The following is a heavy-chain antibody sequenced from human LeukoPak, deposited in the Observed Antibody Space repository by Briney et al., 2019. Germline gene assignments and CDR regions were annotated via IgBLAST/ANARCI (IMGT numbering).Heavy chain of an antibody. CDR2: INPSGGST. CDR1: GYTFTSYY. J-gene: IGHJ4*02. D-gene: IGHD6-13*01. CDR3: ARLVLAAAVN. Sequence: ASVKVSCKASGYTFTSYYMHWVRQAPGQGLEWMGIINPSGGSTSYAQKFQGRVTMTRDMSTSTVYMKLSSLRSEDTAVCYCARLVLAAAVNWGQGTLVTVSS. V-gene: IGHV1-46*01.